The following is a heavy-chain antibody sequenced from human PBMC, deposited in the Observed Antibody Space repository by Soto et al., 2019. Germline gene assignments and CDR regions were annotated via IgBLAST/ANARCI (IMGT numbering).Heavy chain of an antibody. Sequence: SETLSLTCTVSGGSISSYHWSWIRQPPGKGLEWIGYIYYSGSTNYNPSLKSRVTISVDTSKNQFSLKLSSVTAADTAVYYCARGSPEGGSYWEYDYYYYGMDVWGQGTTVTVSS. CDR3: ARGSPEGGSYWEYDYYYYGMDV. J-gene: IGHJ6*02. CDR2: IYYSGST. CDR1: GGSISSYH. V-gene: IGHV4-59*01. D-gene: IGHD1-26*01.